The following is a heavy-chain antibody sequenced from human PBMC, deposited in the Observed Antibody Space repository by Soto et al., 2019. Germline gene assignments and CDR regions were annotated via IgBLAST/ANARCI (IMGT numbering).Heavy chain of an antibody. CDR3: ARVERGTATTVVDAFDI. CDR2: MSHSGGT. V-gene: IGHV4-34*01. CDR1: GGSFSGYY. J-gene: IGHJ3*02. D-gene: IGHD1-1*01. Sequence: PSETLSLTCAVYGGSFSGYYWSWIRQPPGKGLEWIGEMSHSGGTNFNPSLKSRVTISVDTSKNQFSLKMSSVTAADTALYYCARVERGTATTVVDAFDIWGPGTMVTVSS.